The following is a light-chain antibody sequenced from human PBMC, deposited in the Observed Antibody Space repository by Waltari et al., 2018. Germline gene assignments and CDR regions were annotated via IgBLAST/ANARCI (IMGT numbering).Light chain of an antibody. CDR1: RTLFYSSSNKNY. CDR2: WAS. V-gene: IGKV4-1*01. Sequence: DIVMTQSPESLPVSLGETATITCKSSRTLFYSSSNKNYLAWSQQKPGQPPKLMLYWASTRESGVPDRISGGGSGTEFTLTITNLQSEDVAVYFCQQYFDTPITFGGGTRVEIK. J-gene: IGKJ4*01. CDR3: QQYFDTPIT.